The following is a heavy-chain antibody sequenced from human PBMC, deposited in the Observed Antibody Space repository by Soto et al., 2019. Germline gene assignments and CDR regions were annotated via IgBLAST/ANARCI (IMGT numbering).Heavy chain of an antibody. CDR3: AGGHMVRGEGQLGLKLYFDY. J-gene: IGHJ4*02. CDR1: GGSFSGYY. D-gene: IGHD3-10*01. CDR2: INHSGST. V-gene: IGHV4-34*01. Sequence: SETLSLTCAVYGGSFSGYYWSWIRQPPGKGLEWIGEINHSGSTNYNPSLKSRVTISVDTSKNQFSLKLSSVTAADTAVYYCAGGHMVRGEGQLGLKLYFDYWGQGTLVTVSS.